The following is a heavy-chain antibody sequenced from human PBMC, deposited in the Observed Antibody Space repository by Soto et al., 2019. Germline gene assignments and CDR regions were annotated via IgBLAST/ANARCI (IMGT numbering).Heavy chain of an antibody. V-gene: IGHV4-31*03. J-gene: IGHJ4*02. CDR1: GGSISSGGYY. D-gene: IGHD6-13*01. CDR2: IYYSGST. Sequence: SQLLSLTCTVSGGSISSGGYYWSWIRQHPGKGLEWIGYIYYSGSTYYNPSLKSRVTISVDTAKNQFSLKLSSVTAADTAAYYCAGAQQVGLVYWGQGALVNVSS. CDR3: AGAQQVGLVY.